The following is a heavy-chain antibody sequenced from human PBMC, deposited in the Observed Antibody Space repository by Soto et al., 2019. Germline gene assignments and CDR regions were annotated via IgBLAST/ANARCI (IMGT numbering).Heavy chain of an antibody. V-gene: IGHV3-15*01. Sequence: GGSLRLSCAASGFTFNNAWMSWVRQAPGKGLEWVGRIKSKTDGGTTDYAAPVKGRFTISRDDSKNTLYLKINSLKTEDTAVYYCTIDQVVAGTSTFDYWGQGTMVTVYS. CDR3: TIDQVVAGTSTFDY. J-gene: IGHJ4*02. D-gene: IGHD2-15*01. CDR2: IKSKTDGGTT. CDR1: GFTFNNAW.